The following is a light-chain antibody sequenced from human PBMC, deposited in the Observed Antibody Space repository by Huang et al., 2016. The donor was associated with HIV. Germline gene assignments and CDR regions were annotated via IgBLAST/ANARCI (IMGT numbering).Light chain of an antibody. J-gene: IGKJ4*01. CDR2: AAS. Sequence: EVVMTQSPATLSVSPGERATLSCSASQSVHSNLAWYQQKPGQAPRLLIYAASTRASGIPARFSGSGSGTEFTLTISSLQSEDFAVYYCQQYNTWPPLTFGGGTKVEIK. V-gene: IGKV3D-15*01. CDR3: QQYNTWPPLT. CDR1: QSVHSN.